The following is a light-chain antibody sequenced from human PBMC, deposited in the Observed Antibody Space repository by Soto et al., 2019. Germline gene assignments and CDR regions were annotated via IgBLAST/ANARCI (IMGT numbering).Light chain of an antibody. Sequence: DIQMTQSPSSLSASVGDRVTITGRASQNIDSYLNWYQQRPGKAPKLLIHDASSLQSGVPSRFSGSGSGTDFALTINSLQPEDFATIYCQQTYSTPWPFGQVTKV. J-gene: IGKJ1*01. CDR2: DAS. V-gene: IGKV1-39*01. CDR3: QQTYSTPWP. CDR1: QNIDSY.